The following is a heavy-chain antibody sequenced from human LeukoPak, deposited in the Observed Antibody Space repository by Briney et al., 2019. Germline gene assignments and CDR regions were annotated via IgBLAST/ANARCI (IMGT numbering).Heavy chain of an antibody. Sequence: ASVKVSCKASGYTFTGYDINWVRQATGQGLEWMGWMNPNSGNTGYAQKFQGRVTMTRNTSISTAYMELSSLRSEDAAVYYCARGGQLQTSYYYYYGMDVWGQGTTVTVSS. CDR2: MNPNSGNT. CDR1: GYTFTGYD. D-gene: IGHD6-6*01. V-gene: IGHV1-8*01. CDR3: ARGGQLQTSYYYYYGMDV. J-gene: IGHJ6*02.